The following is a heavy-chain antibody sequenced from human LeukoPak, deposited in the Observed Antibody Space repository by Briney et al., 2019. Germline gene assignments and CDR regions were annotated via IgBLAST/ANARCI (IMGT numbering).Heavy chain of an antibody. V-gene: IGHV3-9*01. Sequence: PGGSLRLSCAASGFTFDDYAMHWVRQAPGKGLEWVSGISWNSGSIGYADSVKGRFTISRDNAKNSLYLQMNSLRAEDTALYYCAKDEGYSYDYYGMDVWGQGTTVTVSS. CDR1: GFTFDDYA. CDR2: ISWNSGSI. D-gene: IGHD5-18*01. J-gene: IGHJ6*02. CDR3: AKDEGYSYDYYGMDV.